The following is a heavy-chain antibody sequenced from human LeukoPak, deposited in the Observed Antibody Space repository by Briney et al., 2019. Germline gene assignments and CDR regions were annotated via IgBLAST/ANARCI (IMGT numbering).Heavy chain of an antibody. D-gene: IGHD3-22*01. CDR2: IKEDGSEK. Sequence: GGSLRLSCADSGFTFSSFWMSWVRQAPGKGLEWVANIKEDGSEKYYVDSVKGRFSVSRDNAKNSLYLQMNSLRGEDTAVYYCAGVTYYHDSSGYYYLDYWGQGILVTVSS. J-gene: IGHJ4*02. V-gene: IGHV3-7*01. CDR3: AGVTYYHDSSGYYYLDY. CDR1: GFTFSSFW.